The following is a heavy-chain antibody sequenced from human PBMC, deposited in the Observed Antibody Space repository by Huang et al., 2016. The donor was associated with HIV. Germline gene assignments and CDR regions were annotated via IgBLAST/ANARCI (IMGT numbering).Heavy chain of an antibody. CDR1: GDSISSGGYY. Sequence: QVQLQESGPGLVKPSQTLSLTCTVYGDSISSGGYYWTWIRQSPAKGLEWIGYIDYSGSSDYNPSLKSRVSISIDAFKNRVSLKLKSVTVADTAVYYCARAPATHSVFFYWGQGTLVTVSA. V-gene: IGHV4-30-4*08. CDR3: ARAPATHSVFFY. J-gene: IGHJ4*02. D-gene: IGHD3-3*01. CDR2: IDYSGSS.